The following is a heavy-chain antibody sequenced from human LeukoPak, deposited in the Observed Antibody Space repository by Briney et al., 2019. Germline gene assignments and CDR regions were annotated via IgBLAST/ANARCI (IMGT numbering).Heavy chain of an antibody. J-gene: IGHJ4*02. CDR1: GFTFSNYA. V-gene: IGHV3-23*01. D-gene: IGHD1-1*01. CDR2: ISGSGGST. CDR3: AKVRTGHYFDY. Sequence: GGSLRLSCAASGFTFSNYAMSWVRQAPGKGLEWVSAISGSGGSTYYADSVKGRFTISRDNSNNTLFLQMNSLRAEDTAVYYCAKVRTGHYFDYWGQGTLVTVSS.